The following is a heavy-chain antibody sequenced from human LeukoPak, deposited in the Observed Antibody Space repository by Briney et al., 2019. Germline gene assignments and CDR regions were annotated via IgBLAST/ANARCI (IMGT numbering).Heavy chain of an antibody. V-gene: IGHV4-59*01. CDR3: ARSRYSSSWYGTVIDY. CDR2: IYYSGST. CDR1: GGSISSYY. D-gene: IGHD6-13*01. J-gene: IGHJ4*02. Sequence: SETLSLTCTVSGGSISSYYWSWIRQPPGKGLEWIGYIYYSGSTNYNPSLKSRVTISVDTSKNQFSLKLSSVTAADTAVYYCARSRYSSSWYGTVIDYWGQGTLVTVSS.